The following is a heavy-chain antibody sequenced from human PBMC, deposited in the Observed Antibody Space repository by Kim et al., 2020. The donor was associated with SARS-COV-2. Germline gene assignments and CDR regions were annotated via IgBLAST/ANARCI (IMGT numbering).Heavy chain of an antibody. CDR2: IKHDGSQK. J-gene: IGHJ4*01. Sequence: GGSLRLSCAASGFRFNIYQMAWVRQAPGKGLEWVAAIKHDGSQKDYLDPVRGRFTTSRDNAENSLFLQLNDLRDEDTAVYYCARDSSSNHLVALFHFDY. D-gene: IGHD5-12*01. V-gene: IGHV3-7*01. CDR3: ARDSSSNHLVALFHFDY. CDR1: GFRFNIYQ.